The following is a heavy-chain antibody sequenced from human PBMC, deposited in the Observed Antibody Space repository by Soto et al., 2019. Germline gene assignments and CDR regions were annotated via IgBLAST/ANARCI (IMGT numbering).Heavy chain of an antibody. J-gene: IGHJ4*02. Sequence: GGSLRLSCAASGFTFSNAWMNWVRQAPGKGLEWVGRIKSKTDGGTTDYAAPVKGRFTISRDDSKNTLYLQMNSLKTEDTAVYYCTTSSPYYDYVWGSYRPTDYWGQGTLVTVSS. V-gene: IGHV3-15*07. CDR2: IKSKTDGGTT. CDR3: TTSSPYYDYVWGSYRPTDY. CDR1: GFTFSNAW. D-gene: IGHD3-16*02.